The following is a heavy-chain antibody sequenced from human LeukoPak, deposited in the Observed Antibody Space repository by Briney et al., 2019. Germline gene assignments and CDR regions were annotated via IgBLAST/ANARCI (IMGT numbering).Heavy chain of an antibody. J-gene: IGHJ3*02. V-gene: IGHV4-59*01. CDR3: ARDFRGSVDAFDI. CDR2: IYYSGRT. CDR1: GGSISDYY. Sequence: SETLSLNCTVSGGSISDYYWNWMRQPSGKGLEWIGYIYYSGRTNYNPSLKSRVSISVDTSKNQFSLKLSSVTAADTAVYYCARDFRGSVDAFDIWGQGTMVAVSS.